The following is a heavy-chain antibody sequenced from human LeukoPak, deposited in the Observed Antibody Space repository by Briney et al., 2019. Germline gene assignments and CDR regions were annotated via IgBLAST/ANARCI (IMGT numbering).Heavy chain of an antibody. CDR3: ARDPSYSSGWYVDY. D-gene: IGHD6-19*01. J-gene: IGHJ4*02. V-gene: IGHV1-69*13. Sequence: ASVKVSCKASGGTFSSYAISWVRQAPGQGLEWMGGIIPIFGTANYAQKFQGRVTITADESTSTAYMELSSLRSEDTAVYYCARDPSYSSGWYVDYWGQGTLVTVSS. CDR1: GGTFSSYA. CDR2: IIPIFGTA.